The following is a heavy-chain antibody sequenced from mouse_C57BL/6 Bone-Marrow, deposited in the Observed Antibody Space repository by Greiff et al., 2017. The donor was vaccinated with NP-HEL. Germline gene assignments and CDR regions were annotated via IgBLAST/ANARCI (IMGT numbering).Heavy chain of an antibody. CDR3: AREDDGDY. D-gene: IGHD2-12*01. CDR1: GYTFTSYW. CDR2: IDPSDSYT. J-gene: IGHJ2*01. Sequence: QVQLQQPGAELVKPGASVKLSCKASGYTFTSYWMQWVKQRPGQGLAWIGEIDPSDSYTNYNQKFKGKATLTVDTSSSTAYMQLSSLTSEDSAVYYCAREDDGDYWGQGTTLTVSS. V-gene: IGHV1-50*01.